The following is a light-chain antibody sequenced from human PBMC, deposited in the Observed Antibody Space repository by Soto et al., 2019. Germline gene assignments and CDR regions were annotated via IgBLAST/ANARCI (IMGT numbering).Light chain of an antibody. CDR2: GAS. Sequence: EIVMTQSPATLSVSPGERATLSCRASQRVSSNLAWYQQKPGQAPRLLFYGASTRATGIPARFSGSGSGTEFTLTISSLQSEDFAVYYCQQYNNWPPLTFGGGTKVEIK. J-gene: IGKJ4*01. CDR3: QQYNNWPPLT. V-gene: IGKV3-15*01. CDR1: QRVSSN.